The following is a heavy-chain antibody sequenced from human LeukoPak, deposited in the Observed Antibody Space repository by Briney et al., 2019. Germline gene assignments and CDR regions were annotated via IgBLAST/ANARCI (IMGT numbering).Heavy chain of an antibody. CDR3: ARDTTMITYWFDP. J-gene: IGHJ5*02. V-gene: IGHV1-2*02. Sequence: ASVKVSCKASGYTFTGCYMHWVRQAPGQGLEWMGWINPNSGGTNYAQKFQGRVTMTRDTSVSTAYMELNRLRSDDTGVYYCARDTTMITYWFDPWGQETLVTVSS. CDR1: GYTFTGCY. D-gene: IGHD5-18*01. CDR2: INPNSGGT.